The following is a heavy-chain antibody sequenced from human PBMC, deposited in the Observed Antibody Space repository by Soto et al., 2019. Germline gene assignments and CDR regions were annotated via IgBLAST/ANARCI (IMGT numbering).Heavy chain of an antibody. CDR1: GGTFSSYT. Sequence: QVQLVQSGAEVKKPGSSVKVSCKASGGTFSSYTISWVRQAPGQGLEWMGRIIPILGIANYAQKFQGRVTITADKSTSTAYMELSSLRSEDTAVYYCARDTGPAAMLPPGYYYYYYMDVWGKGTTVTVSS. J-gene: IGHJ6*03. CDR2: IIPILGIA. CDR3: ARDTGPAAMLPPGYYYYYYMDV. D-gene: IGHD2-2*01. V-gene: IGHV1-69*08.